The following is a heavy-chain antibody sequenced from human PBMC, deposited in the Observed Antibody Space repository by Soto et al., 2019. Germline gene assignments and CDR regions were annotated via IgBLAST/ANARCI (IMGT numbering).Heavy chain of an antibody. J-gene: IGHJ5*02. V-gene: IGHV1-46*01. Sequence: ASVKVSCKASGYTFTTYYMHWVQQSPGKGLEWMGVINPSGGSTSYAQKFQGRVTMTSDTSTSTVFMDLSSLRSEDTAVYYCARDWAHYDFWSGRNWFDPWGQGTLVTVSS. CDR2: INPSGGST. D-gene: IGHD3-3*01. CDR3: ARDWAHYDFWSGRNWFDP. CDR1: GYTFTTYY.